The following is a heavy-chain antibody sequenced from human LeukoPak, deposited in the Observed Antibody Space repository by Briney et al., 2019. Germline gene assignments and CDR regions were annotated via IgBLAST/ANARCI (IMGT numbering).Heavy chain of an antibody. CDR2: IDPSGSYT. D-gene: IGHD3-16*02. Sequence: GESLKISCKGSGYSFTTYWITWVRRMPGKGLEWMGRIDPSGSYTNYSPSFQGHVTISADKSISTAYLQWSSLKASDTAMYYCARVIHLGELSLYDYWGQGTLVTVSS. CDR1: GYSFTTYW. J-gene: IGHJ4*02. CDR3: ARVIHLGELSLYDY. V-gene: IGHV5-10-1*01.